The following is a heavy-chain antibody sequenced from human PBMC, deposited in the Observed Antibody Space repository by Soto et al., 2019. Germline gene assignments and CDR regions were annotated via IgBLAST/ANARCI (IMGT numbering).Heavy chain of an antibody. J-gene: IGHJ6*02. D-gene: IGHD3-10*01. CDR3: ARAAGKLVRGVYGMDV. CDR2: ISPNTTTI. V-gene: IGHV3-48*03. Sequence: QPGGSLRLSCAASGFTFSSYEMNWVRQAPGKGLEWVSYISPNTTTIYYADSVKGRFSISRDNAKNSLYLQMNSLRAEDTAVYYCARAAGKLVRGVYGMDVWGQGTTVTVSS. CDR1: GFTFSSYE.